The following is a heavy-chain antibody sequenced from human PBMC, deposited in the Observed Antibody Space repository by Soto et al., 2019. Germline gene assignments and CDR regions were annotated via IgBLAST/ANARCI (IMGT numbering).Heavy chain of an antibody. CDR1: GGSLSGYY. CDR2: INHSGST. J-gene: IGHJ5*02. Sequence: SETLSLTCAVYGGSLSGYYWSWIRQPPGKGLEWIGEINHSGSTNYNPSLKSRVTISVDTSKNQFSLKLSSVTAADTAVYYCARIRIGFWSGYYWFDPWGQGTLVTVSS. D-gene: IGHD3-3*01. V-gene: IGHV4-34*01. CDR3: ARIRIGFWSGYYWFDP.